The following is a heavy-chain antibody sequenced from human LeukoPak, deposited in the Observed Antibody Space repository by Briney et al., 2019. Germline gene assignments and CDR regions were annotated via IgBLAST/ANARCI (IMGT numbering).Heavy chain of an antibody. V-gene: IGHV4-34*01. Sequence: PSETLSLTCAVYGGSFSGYYWSWIRQPPGKGLEWIGEINHSGSTNYNPSLKSRVTISVDTSKNQFSLKLSSVTAADTAVYYCARDQRRGLPFDYWGQGTLVTVSS. D-gene: IGHD2-2*01. CDR1: GGSFSGYY. CDR2: INHSGST. J-gene: IGHJ4*02. CDR3: ARDQRRGLPFDY.